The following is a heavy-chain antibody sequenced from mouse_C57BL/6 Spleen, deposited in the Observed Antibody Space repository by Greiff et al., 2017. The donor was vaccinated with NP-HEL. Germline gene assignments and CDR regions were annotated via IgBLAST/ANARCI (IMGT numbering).Heavy chain of an antibody. CDR3: TRFLIYYDYDEAMDY. D-gene: IGHD2-4*01. CDR2: IDPETGGT. V-gene: IGHV1-15*01. J-gene: IGHJ4*01. Sequence: QVQLKQSGAELVRPGASVTLSCKASGYTFTDYEMHWVKQTPVHGLEWIGAIDPETGGTAYNQKFKGKAILTADKSSSTAYMELRSLTSEDSAVYYCTRFLIYYDYDEAMDYWGQGTSVTVSS. CDR1: GYTFTDYE.